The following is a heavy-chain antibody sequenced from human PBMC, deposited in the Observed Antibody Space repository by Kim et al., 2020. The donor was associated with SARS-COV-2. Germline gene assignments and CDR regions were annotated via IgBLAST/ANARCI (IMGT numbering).Heavy chain of an antibody. CDR1: GGSISSSSYY. CDR3: ARDDVDTAMVTDY. Sequence: SETLSLTCTVSGGSISSSSYYWGWIRQPPGKGLEWIGSIYYSGSTYYNPSLKSRVTISVDTSKNQFSLKLSSVTAADTAVYYCARDDVDTAMVTDYWGQG. D-gene: IGHD5-18*01. V-gene: IGHV4-39*07. CDR2: IYYSGST. J-gene: IGHJ4*02.